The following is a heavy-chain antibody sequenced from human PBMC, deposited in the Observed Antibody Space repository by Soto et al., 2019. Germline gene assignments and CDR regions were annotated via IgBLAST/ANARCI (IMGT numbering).Heavy chain of an antibody. CDR1: GFTFSSYG. D-gene: IGHD6-19*01. CDR3: ARVAVAGTGYYFDY. CDR2: IWYDGSNK. J-gene: IGHJ4*02. Sequence: GGSLRLSCAASGFTFSSYGMHWVRQAPGKGLEWVAVIWYDGSNKYYADSVKGRFTISRDNSKNALYLQMNSLRAEDTAVYYCARVAVAGTGYYFDYWGQGTLVTVSS. V-gene: IGHV3-33*01.